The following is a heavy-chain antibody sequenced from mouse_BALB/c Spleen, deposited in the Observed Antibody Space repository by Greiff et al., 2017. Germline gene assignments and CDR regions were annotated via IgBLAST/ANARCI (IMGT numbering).Heavy chain of an antibody. CDR3: ALITTGPWFAY. Sequence: VQLQQSGPELVRPGESVKISCKGSGYTFTDYAMHWVKQSHAKSLEWIGVISIYYDNTNYNQKFKGKATMTVDKSSSTAYMELARLTSEDSAIYYCALITTGPWFAYWGQGTLVTVSA. V-gene: IGHV1-67*01. CDR1: GYTFTDYA. J-gene: IGHJ3*01. CDR2: ISIYYDNT. D-gene: IGHD1-1*01.